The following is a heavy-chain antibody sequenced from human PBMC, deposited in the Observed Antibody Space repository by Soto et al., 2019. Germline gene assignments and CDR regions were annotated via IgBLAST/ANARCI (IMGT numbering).Heavy chain of an antibody. V-gene: IGHV4-4*02. CDR2: IYRSGRT. J-gene: IGHJ4*02. D-gene: IGHD5-12*01. Sequence: QVQLQESGPGLVKPSGTLSLTCAVSSGSISSNNWWSWVRQPPGKGLEWIGEIYRSGRTNYNPSLKSRVTMSVDKPKKQFSLKLTSVTAADTAVYYCASRGYSGYDAKEFDYWGQGTLVTVSS. CDR3: ASRGYSGYDAKEFDY. CDR1: SGSISSNNW.